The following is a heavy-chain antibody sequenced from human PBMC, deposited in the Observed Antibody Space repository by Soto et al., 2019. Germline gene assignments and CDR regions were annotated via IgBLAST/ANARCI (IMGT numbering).Heavy chain of an antibody. CDR2: IIPIFGTA. CDR3: AREGEYYYDSSGYYYNWFDP. Sequence: QVQLVQSGAEVKKPGSSVKVSCKASGGTFSSYAISWVRQAPGQGLEWMGGIIPIFGTANYAQKFQGRVTITAHESTSTAYMELSSLRSEDTAVYYCAREGEYYYDSSGYYYNWFDPWGQGTMVTVSS. J-gene: IGHJ5*02. V-gene: IGHV1-69*12. D-gene: IGHD3-22*01. CDR1: GGTFSSYA.